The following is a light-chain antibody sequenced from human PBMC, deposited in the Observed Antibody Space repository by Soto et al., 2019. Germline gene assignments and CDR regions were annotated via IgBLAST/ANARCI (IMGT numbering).Light chain of an antibody. CDR1: QSVSSN. V-gene: IGKV3-15*01. CDR2: GAS. CDR3: QQRHMWPIT. Sequence: IVETHSPASLSVSAGEGSTLSFRASQSVSSNLAWYQQKPGQAPRLLIYGASTRATGIPARFSGSGSGTDFTLTISSLEPEDSAVYYCQQRHMWPITFGQGTRLE. J-gene: IGKJ5*01.